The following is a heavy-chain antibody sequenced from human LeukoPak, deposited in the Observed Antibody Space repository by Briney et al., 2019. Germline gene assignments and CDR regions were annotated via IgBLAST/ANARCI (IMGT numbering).Heavy chain of an antibody. Sequence: PSQTLSLTCAVSGGSISSGGYSWSWIRQPPGKGLEWIGYIYHSGSTNYNPSLESRVTISVDTSKNQFSLKLSSVTAADTAVYYCARGMYYYDSSGYYSSGRDYYYYYYMDVWGKGTTVTVSS. V-gene: IGHV4-30-2*01. CDR1: GGSISSGGYS. J-gene: IGHJ6*03. CDR2: IYHSGST. CDR3: ARGMYYYDSSGYYSSGRDYYYYYYMDV. D-gene: IGHD3-22*01.